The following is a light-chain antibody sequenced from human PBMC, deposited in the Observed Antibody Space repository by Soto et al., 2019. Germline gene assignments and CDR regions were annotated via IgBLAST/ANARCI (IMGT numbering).Light chain of an antibody. J-gene: IGKJ4*01. CDR3: QWRSNWPI. CDR2: VAS. CDR1: QSVSGH. Sequence: EIVLTQSPAILSLYPGERVTLSCRASQSVSGHVAWYQQRPGQRPRLLIYVASIRGTGISARFSGSGSGTDYTLTISRLDPEDFAVYYCQWRSNWPIFGGGTKIEVK. V-gene: IGKV3-11*01.